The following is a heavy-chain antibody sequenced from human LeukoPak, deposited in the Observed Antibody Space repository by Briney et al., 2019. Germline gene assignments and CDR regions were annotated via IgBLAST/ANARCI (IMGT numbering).Heavy chain of an antibody. CDR2: ISGSGGST. D-gene: IGHD6-19*01. V-gene: IGHV3-23*01. J-gene: IGHJ4*02. CDR1: GFNFDDYG. Sequence: GGSLRLSCGASGFNFDDYGMSWVRQAPGKGLEWVSAISGSGGSTYYADSVKGRFTISRDNSKNTLYLQMNSLRAEDTAVYYCAGLRGYSSGWYDYWGQGTLVTVSS. CDR3: AGLRGYSSGWYDY.